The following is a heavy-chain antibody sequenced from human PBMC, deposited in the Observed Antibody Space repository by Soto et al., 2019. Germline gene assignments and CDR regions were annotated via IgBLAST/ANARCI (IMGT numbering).Heavy chain of an antibody. CDR2: ISSDGSNK. CDR1: GFTFSSYG. CDR3: ANRGYTYGPQFGY. V-gene: IGHV3-30*18. Sequence: ESGGGVVQPGRSLRLSFAASGFTFSSYGMHWVRQAPGKGLEWVAVISSDGSNKYSADSVKGRFTISRDNSKNTLYLQMNSLRAEDTDVDYCANRGYTYGPQFGYWGQGTLVTVSS. D-gene: IGHD5-12*01. J-gene: IGHJ4*02.